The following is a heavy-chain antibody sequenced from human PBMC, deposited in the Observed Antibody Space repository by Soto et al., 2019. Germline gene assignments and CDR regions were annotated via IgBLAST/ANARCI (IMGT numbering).Heavy chain of an antibody. CDR3: ARMGRFCSGGSCYSRGLDP. CDR2: SFYGGSP. Sequence: QVQLQESGPGLVKPSETLSLTCTVSGGPMNSYYWSWIRQPPGKGLEYIGYSFYGGSPNYNPSVKSRVTISVDSSTNQFSLKLTSVAAADTAVYYCARMGRFCSGGSCYSRGLDPWGQGVLVTVSS. J-gene: IGHJ5*02. D-gene: IGHD2-15*01. CDR1: GGPMNSYY. V-gene: IGHV4-59*01.